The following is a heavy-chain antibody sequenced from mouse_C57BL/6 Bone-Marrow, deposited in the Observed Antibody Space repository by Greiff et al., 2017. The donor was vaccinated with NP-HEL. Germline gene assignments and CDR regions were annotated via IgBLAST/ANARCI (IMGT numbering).Heavy chain of an antibody. CDR3: TTGNYPYWYFDV. V-gene: IGHV14-4*01. D-gene: IGHD2-1*01. CDR2: IDPENGDT. Sequence: EVQLQQSGAELLRPGASVKLSCTASGFNIKDDYMHWVKQRPEQGLEWIGWIDPENGDTEYASKFQGKATITADTSSNTAYLQLSSLTSEDTAVYYCTTGNYPYWYFDVWGTGTTVTVSS. CDR1: GFNIKDDY. J-gene: IGHJ1*03.